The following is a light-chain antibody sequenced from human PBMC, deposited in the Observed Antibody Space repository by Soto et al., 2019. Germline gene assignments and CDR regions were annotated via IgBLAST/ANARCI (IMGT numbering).Light chain of an antibody. Sequence: QSALTQSASVSGSPGQSITISCTGTSSDVGNYNYVSWYQQHPGEVLKLIIFNVNNRPSGVSNRFSGSKSGNTASLTISGLQAEDEADYYCSSFTSSTTYVFGTGTKVTVL. CDR2: NVN. J-gene: IGLJ1*01. CDR3: SSFTSSTTYV. CDR1: SSDVGNYNY. V-gene: IGLV2-14*01.